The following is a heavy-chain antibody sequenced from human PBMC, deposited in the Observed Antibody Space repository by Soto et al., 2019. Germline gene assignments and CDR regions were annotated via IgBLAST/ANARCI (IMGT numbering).Heavy chain of an antibody. J-gene: IGHJ4*02. CDR1: GFTFDDYA. V-gene: IGHV3-9*01. CDR2: ISWNSNII. CDR3: AHRRTGVLDY. Sequence: GGSLRLSCAASGFTFDDYAMRRVRRVPGKGLEWVSSISWNSNIIGYADSVKGRFTISRDNAKNSLYLQMNSLRPEDTALYYCAHRRTGVLDYWGQGTLVTVSS. D-gene: IGHD2-8*01.